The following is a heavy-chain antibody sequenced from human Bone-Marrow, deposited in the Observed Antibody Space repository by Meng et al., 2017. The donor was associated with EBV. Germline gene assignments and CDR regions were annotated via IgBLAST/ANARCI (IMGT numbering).Heavy chain of an antibody. CDR2: ISADNGNT. Sequence: QVLLVTCGPEMKKPGAAVKLSCKAPGSSFTRYGTSWVRQAPGQGLEWMGWISADNGNTHYAQKLQGRVTMTTDTSTSTAYMELRSLRSDDTAVYYCARERWGITMIVEPFDYWGQGTLVTVSS. V-gene: IGHV1-18*01. J-gene: IGHJ4*02. CDR3: ARERWGITMIVEPFDY. CDR1: GSSFTRYG. D-gene: IGHD3-22*01.